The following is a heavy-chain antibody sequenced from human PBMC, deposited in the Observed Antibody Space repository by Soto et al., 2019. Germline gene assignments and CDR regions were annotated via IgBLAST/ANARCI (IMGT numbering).Heavy chain of an antibody. D-gene: IGHD6-6*01. J-gene: IGHJ6*03. CDR3: AKDKSSSSSGGYYYYYMDV. Sequence: GGSLRLSCAASGFTFDDYAMHWVRQAPGKGLEWVSGISWNSGSIGYADSVKGRFTISRDNAKNSLYLQMNSLRAEDTALYYCAKDKSSSSSGGYYYYYMDVWGKGTTVTVSS. V-gene: IGHV3-9*01. CDR2: ISWNSGSI. CDR1: GFTFDDYA.